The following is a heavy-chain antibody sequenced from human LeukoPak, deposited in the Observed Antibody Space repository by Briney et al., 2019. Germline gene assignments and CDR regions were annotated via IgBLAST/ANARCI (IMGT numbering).Heavy chain of an antibody. V-gene: IGHV4-61*01. CDR3: ARVPPDDYYGMDV. CDR2: IYYSGST. Sequence: SETLSLTCTVSGGSISSSSYYWSWIRQPPGKGLEWIGYIYYSGSTNYNPSLKSRVTISVDTSKNQFSLKLSSVTAADTAVYYCARVPPDDYYGMDVWGQGTTVTVSS. J-gene: IGHJ6*02. CDR1: GGSISSSSYY.